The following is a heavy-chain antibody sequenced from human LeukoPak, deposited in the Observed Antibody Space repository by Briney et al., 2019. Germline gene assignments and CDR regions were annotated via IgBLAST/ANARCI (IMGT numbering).Heavy chain of an antibody. CDR3: ARDRAPYDVAAPSDY. D-gene: IGHD6-19*01. Sequence: GGSLRLSCAASGFTFSSYAMHWVRQAPGKGLEWVAVISYDGSNKYYADSVKGRFTISRDNSKNTLYLQMNSQRAEDTAVYYCARDRAPYDVAAPSDYWGQGTLVTVSS. CDR2: ISYDGSNK. CDR1: GFTFSSYA. V-gene: IGHV3-30-3*01. J-gene: IGHJ4*02.